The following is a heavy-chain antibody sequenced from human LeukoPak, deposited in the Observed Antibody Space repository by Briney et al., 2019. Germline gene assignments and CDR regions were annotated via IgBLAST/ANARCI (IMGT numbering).Heavy chain of an antibody. J-gene: IGHJ4*02. D-gene: IGHD6-19*01. V-gene: IGHV3-21*01. CDR2: ISSSSSDI. CDR3: ATGYTSGTRIDY. Sequence: GGSLRLSCAASGFTFSAFSMNWVRQAPGKGLEWVSAISSSSSDIYYTDSVKGRFTISRDNANNFLYLQVSSLRAEDTAVYYCATGYTSGTRIDYWGQGALVSVSS. CDR1: GFTFSAFS.